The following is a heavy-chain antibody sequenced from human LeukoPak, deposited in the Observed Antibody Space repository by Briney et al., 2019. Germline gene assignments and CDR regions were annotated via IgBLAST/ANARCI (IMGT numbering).Heavy chain of an antibody. D-gene: IGHD2-15*01. V-gene: IGHV3-48*03. J-gene: IGHJ2*01. CDR1: GFTFGDYA. CDR3: ARSHTWWYDWYFDL. Sequence: GGSLRLSCTASGFTFGDYAMSWFRQAPGKGLEWVSYISSSGSTIYYADSVKGRFTISRDNAKNSLYLQMNSLRAEDTAVYYCARSHTWWYDWYFDLWGRGTLVTVSS. CDR2: ISSSGSTI.